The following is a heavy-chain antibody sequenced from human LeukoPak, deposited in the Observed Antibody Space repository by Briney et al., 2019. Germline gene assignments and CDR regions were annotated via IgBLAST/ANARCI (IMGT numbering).Heavy chain of an antibody. Sequence: PSETLSLTCTVSGGSISTHYWTWIRQPAGKGLEWIGRIYTSGSTNYNPSLKSRVTMSLDTSRNRFSLKVTSVTAADTGVYYCARAPDFSSGWLLGQWGQGSLVTVSS. CDR1: GGSISTHY. V-gene: IGHV4-4*07. CDR3: ARAPDFSSGWLLGQ. D-gene: IGHD6-19*01. J-gene: IGHJ4*02. CDR2: IYTSGST.